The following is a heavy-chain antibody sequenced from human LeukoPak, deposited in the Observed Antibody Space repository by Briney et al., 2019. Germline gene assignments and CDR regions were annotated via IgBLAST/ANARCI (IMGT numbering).Heavy chain of an antibody. V-gene: IGHV3-53*04. CDR2: IYSGGST. J-gene: IGHJ6*02. Sequence: GGSLRLSCAASGFTVSSNYMSWVRQAPGKGLECVSVIYSGGSTYYADSVKGRFTISRHNSKNTLYLQMNSLRAEDTAVYYCARGSYDILTGYYPDYYYGMDVWGQGTTVTVSS. CDR1: GFTVSSNY. D-gene: IGHD3-9*01. CDR3: ARGSYDILTGYYPDYYYGMDV.